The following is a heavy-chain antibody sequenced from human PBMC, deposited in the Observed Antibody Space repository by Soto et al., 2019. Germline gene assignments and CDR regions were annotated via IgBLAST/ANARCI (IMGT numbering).Heavy chain of an antibody. J-gene: IGHJ4*02. Sequence: SGGSLRLSCAASGFTFSNAWMSWVRQAPGKGLEWVGRIKSKTDGGTTDYAAPVKGRFTISRDDSKNTLYLQMNSLKTEDTAVYYCTTDRTGLYYLDYWGQGTLVTVSS. CDR3: TTDRTGLYYLDY. CDR2: IKSKTDGGTT. D-gene: IGHD1-1*01. V-gene: IGHV3-15*01. CDR1: GFTFSNAW.